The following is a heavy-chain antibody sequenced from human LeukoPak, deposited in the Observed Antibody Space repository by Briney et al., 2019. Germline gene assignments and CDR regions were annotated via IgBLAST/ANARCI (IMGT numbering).Heavy chain of an antibody. CDR3: AREGHCSSTSCARGGAFDI. J-gene: IGHJ3*02. CDR2: IYHSGST. Sequence: SQTLSLTCTVSGGSISSGGYYWSWIRQPPGKGLEWIGYIYHSGSTYYNPSLKSRVTISVDRSKNQFSLKLSSVTAADTAVYYCAREGHCSSTSCARGGAFDIWGQGTMVTVSS. CDR1: GGSISSGGYY. V-gene: IGHV4-30-2*01. D-gene: IGHD2-2*01.